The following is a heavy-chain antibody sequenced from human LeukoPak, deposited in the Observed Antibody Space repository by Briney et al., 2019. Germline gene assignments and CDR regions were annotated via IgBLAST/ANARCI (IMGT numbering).Heavy chain of an antibody. V-gene: IGHV3-21*01. J-gene: IGHJ4*02. CDR1: GFTFSKHT. CDR3: ARDSIFGVAILYSGD. Sequence: KPGGSLRLSCAASGFTFSKHTMNWVRQAPWKGLEWVSSISSRSSNIYYTRSMKGRFTISRDNAKNSLYLQMSSLRAEDTAVYYCARDSIFGVAILYSGDWGQGTLVTVSS. D-gene: IGHD3-3*01. CDR2: ISSRSSNI.